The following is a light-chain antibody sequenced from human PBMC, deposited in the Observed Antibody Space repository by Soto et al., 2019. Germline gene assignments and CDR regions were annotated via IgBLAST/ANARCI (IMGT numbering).Light chain of an antibody. J-gene: IGKJ1*01. CDR1: QSVTSY. CDR3: QQYGDSPVT. Sequence: EIVMTQSPDTLSLSPGERATLSCRASQSVTSYLAWYQQKPGQAPRLLISDASDRAPGIPDRFSGSGSGTDFTLTINRLVPEDFAVYYCQQYGDSPVTFGQGTKVDIK. V-gene: IGKV3-20*01. CDR2: DAS.